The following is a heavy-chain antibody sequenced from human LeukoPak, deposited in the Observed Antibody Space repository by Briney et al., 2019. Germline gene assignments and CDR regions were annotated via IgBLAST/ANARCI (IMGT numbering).Heavy chain of an antibody. CDR2: IIPIFGTA. CDR1: GGTFSSYA. J-gene: IGHJ5*02. Sequence: ASVKVSCKASGGTFSSYAISWVRQAPGQGLEWMGGIIPIFGTANYAQKFRGRVTITADESTSTAYMELSSLRSEDTAVYYCARTGSGGYYSNWFDPWGQGTLVTVSS. V-gene: IGHV1-69*13. CDR3: ARTGSGGYYSNWFDP. D-gene: IGHD3-10*01.